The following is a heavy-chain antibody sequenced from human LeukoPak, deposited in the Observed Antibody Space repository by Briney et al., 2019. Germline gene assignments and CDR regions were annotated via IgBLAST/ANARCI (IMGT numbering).Heavy chain of an antibody. CDR3: AKGSQYNILTGFIVGAMDDFDH. CDR2: IRYDGSNK. Sequence: PGGSLRLSCAASEFTFSSYAMHWVRQAPGKGLEWVAFIRYDGSNKYYADSVKGRVTISRDNSKNTLYLQMNSLRAEDTAVYYCAKGSQYNILTGFIVGAMDDFDHWGQGTLVTVSS. CDR1: EFTFSSYA. J-gene: IGHJ4*02. V-gene: IGHV3-30*02. D-gene: IGHD3-9*01.